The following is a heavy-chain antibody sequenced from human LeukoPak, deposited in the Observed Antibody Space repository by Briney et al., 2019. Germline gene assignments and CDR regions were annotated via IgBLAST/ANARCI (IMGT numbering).Heavy chain of an antibody. CDR1: GFTFSSYA. CDR2: ISGSGGST. D-gene: IGHD3-22*01. CDR3: AKDLYNYYDSSGSLAY. Sequence: GGSLRLSCAASGFTFSSYAMSWVRQAPGKGLEWVSAISGSGGSTYYADSVKGRFTISRDNSKNTLYLQMNSLRAEDTAVYYCAKDLYNYYDSSGSLAYWGQGTLVTVSS. V-gene: IGHV3-23*01. J-gene: IGHJ4*02.